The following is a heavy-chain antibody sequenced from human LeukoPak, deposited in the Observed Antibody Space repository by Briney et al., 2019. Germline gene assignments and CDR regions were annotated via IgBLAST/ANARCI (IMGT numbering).Heavy chain of an antibody. V-gene: IGHV3-21*01. D-gene: IGHD3-22*01. CDR3: ARGSGVTMIVDSFDY. CDR2: ISTSSIYI. Sequence: PGGSLRLSCAASGFTFSIYSMNWVRQAPGKGLEWVSSISTSSIYIYYANSLKGRFTISRDNAKNSLYLKMISLGAEDTAVYFCARGSGVTMIVDSFDYWGQGTLVTVSS. J-gene: IGHJ4*02. CDR1: GFTFSIYS.